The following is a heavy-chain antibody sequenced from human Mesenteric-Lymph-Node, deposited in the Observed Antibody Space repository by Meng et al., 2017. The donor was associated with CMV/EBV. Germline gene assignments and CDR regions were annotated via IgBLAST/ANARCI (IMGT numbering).Heavy chain of an antibody. J-gene: IGHJ6*02. CDR3: ARGSQSRSYYYYYNMDV. D-gene: IGHD3-16*01. CDR1: GFTFSSYD. CDR2: IGTAGDT. Sequence: GESLKISCAASGFTFSSYDMHWVRQATGKGLEWVSAIGTAGDTYYPGSVKGRFTISRENAKNSLYLQMNSLRAGDTAVYYCARGSQSRSYYYYYNMDVWGQGTTVTVSS. V-gene: IGHV3-13*01.